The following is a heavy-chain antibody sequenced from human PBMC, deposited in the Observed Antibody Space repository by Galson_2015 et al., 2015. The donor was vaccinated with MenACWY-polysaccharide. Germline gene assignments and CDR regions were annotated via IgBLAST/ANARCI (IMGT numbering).Heavy chain of an antibody. Sequence: SLRLSCAASEFTFSRYSMSWVRQAPGKGLEWVSGIGSGGGSTSYADSVKGRFTISRDNAKNTLYLQMNSLRAEDTAVYYCAVHGKTARCYSPHSRLWGQGTMVTVSS. V-gene: IGHV3-74*01. D-gene: IGHD2-15*01. CDR2: IGSGGGST. CDR3: AVHGKTARCYSPHSRL. CDR1: EFTFSRYS. J-gene: IGHJ3*01.